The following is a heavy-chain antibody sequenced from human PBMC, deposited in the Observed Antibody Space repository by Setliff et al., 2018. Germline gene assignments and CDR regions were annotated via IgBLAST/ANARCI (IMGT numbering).Heavy chain of an antibody. CDR1: GFTFSTYW. Sequence: PGESLKISCVTSGFTFSTYWMHWVRQAPGQGLVWVARISTDGISITYADSVKGRFTISRDNARNTLYLQMNSLTAEDTAVYYCARVGSKPQLGWFDPWGQGTLVTVSS. CDR3: ARVGSKPQLGWFDP. D-gene: IGHD1-26*01. J-gene: IGHJ5*02. CDR2: ISTDGISI. V-gene: IGHV3-74*03.